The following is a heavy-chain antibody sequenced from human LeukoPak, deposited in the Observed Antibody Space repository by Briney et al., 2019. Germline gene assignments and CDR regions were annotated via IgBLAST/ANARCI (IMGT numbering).Heavy chain of an antibody. J-gene: IGHJ4*02. D-gene: IGHD3-10*01. V-gene: IGHV3-23*01. CDR1: GFTFSSYA. Sequence: PGGSLRLSCAASGFTFSSYAMSWVRQAPGKGLEWVSAISGSGGSTYYADSVKGRFTISRDNSKNTLYLQMNSPRAEDTAVYYCAKANIPPYYYGSGSSPTNDYWGQGTLVTVSS. CDR3: AKANIPPYYYGSGSSPTNDY. CDR2: ISGSGGST.